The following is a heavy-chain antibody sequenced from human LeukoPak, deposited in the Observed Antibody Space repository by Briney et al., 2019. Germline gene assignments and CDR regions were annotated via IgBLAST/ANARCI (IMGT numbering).Heavy chain of an antibody. J-gene: IGHJ6*03. CDR2: IKQDGSEK. D-gene: IGHD5-18*01. Sequence: AGGSLRLSCAASGFTFSSNWMSWVRQAPGKGREWVANIKQDGSEKNYVDSVKGLFTISRDNANKSLYMQMNRVRAEDTAVSDCARDRLSYLNYYYYYNVDVWGKGTTVSVFS. CDR3: ARDRLSYLNYYYYYNVDV. V-gene: IGHV3-7*01. CDR1: GFTFSSNW.